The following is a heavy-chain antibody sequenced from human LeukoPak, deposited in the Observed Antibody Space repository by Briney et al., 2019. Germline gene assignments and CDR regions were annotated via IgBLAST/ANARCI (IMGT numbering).Heavy chain of an antibody. D-gene: IGHD3-22*01. Sequence: PGGSLRLSCAASGFTFSSYAMHGVRQAPGKGLEWVAVISYDGRNKYYADSVKGRFTISRDNSKNTLYLQMKSLRAEDTAVYYCARVTDYYGSSGCPDYWGQGTLVTVSS. CDR3: ARVTDYYGSSGCPDY. CDR2: ISYDGRNK. V-gene: IGHV3-30*04. CDR1: GFTFSSYA. J-gene: IGHJ4*02.